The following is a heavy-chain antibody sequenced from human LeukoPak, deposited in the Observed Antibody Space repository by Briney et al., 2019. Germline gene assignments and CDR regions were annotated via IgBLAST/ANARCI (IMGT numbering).Heavy chain of an antibody. J-gene: IGHJ4*02. CDR1: GFTFSSYW. CDR2: IKQDGSEK. CDR3: ARSLGQWLTNFDY. D-gene: IGHD6-19*01. Sequence: GGSLRLSCAASGFTFSSYWMSWVRQAPGKGLEWVANIKQDGSEKYYVDSVKGRFTISRDNAKNSLYLQMNSLRAEGTAVYYCARSLGQWLTNFDYWGQGTLVTVSS. V-gene: IGHV3-7*01.